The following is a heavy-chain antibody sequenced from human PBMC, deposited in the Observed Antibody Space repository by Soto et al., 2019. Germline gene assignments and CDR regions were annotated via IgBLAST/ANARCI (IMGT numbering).Heavy chain of an antibody. Sequence: QVQLVQSGAEVKKPVSSVKVSCKASGGTFSSYAISWGRQAPGQGLEWMGGIIPIFGTANYAQKFQGRVTIPEDEYTSTAYMELSSLRSEDTAVYYCARAMATTGLLGYFDYWGQGTLVTVSS. J-gene: IGHJ4*02. D-gene: IGHD4-17*01. CDR3: ARAMATTGLLGYFDY. V-gene: IGHV1-69*01. CDR2: IIPIFGTA. CDR1: GGTFSSYA.